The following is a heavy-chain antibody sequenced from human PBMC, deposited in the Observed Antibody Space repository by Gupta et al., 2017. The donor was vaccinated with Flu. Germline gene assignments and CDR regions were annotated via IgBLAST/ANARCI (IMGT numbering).Heavy chain of an antibody. D-gene: IGHD3-3*01. J-gene: IGHJ4*02. CDR3: AITKEYHDSTGSYPHYIES. CDR1: SGSISTTSYY. Sequence: HLQESGPGLVRPSETLSLTCSVSSGSISTTSYYWYWMRQPPGQGLEWIGSIYNRNRAQETSSLKSRVAISIDSPDEVVSLKMTSVTAADTAVYYCAITKEYHDSTGSYPHYIESWGQGTLVTVSS. V-gene: IGHV4-39*01. CDR2: IYNRNRA.